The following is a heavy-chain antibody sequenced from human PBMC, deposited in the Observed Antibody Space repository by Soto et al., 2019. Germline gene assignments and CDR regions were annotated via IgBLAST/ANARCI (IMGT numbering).Heavy chain of an antibody. CDR1: GYSFINYW. J-gene: IGHJ4*02. V-gene: IGHV5-51*01. D-gene: IGHD3-22*01. Sequence: GESLKISCKGSGYSFINYWVAWVRRMPGKGLEWMGIVNPGDSDTRYSPSFQGQVTVSADKSISTAYLYWSSLKASDTAMYYCVRPDSTGYYAYWGQGTLVTVSS. CDR2: VNPGDSDT. CDR3: VRPDSTGYYAY.